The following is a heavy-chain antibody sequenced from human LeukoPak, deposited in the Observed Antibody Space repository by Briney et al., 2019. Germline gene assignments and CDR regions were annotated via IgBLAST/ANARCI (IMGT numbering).Heavy chain of an antibody. Sequence: PGGSLRLSCAASGFTFSSYWMSWVRQAPGKGLEWVANINQDGSEKYSVDSVKGRFTISRDNAKNSLYLQMNSLRAEDTVVYYCAREYYSDSSGSDYWGQGTLVTVSS. D-gene: IGHD3-22*01. V-gene: IGHV3-7*05. CDR3: AREYYSDSSGSDY. CDR1: GFTFSSYW. J-gene: IGHJ4*02. CDR2: INQDGSEK.